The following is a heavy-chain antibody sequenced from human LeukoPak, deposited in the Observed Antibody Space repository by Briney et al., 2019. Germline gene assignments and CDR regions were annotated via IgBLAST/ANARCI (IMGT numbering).Heavy chain of an antibody. CDR1: GFTFSNAW. CDR3: TTDRYSSSDPFDY. V-gene: IGHV3-15*01. Sequence: GGSLRLSCAASGFTFSNAWMSWVRQAPGKGLEWVGRIKSKTDGGTTDYAAPVKGRFTISRDDSKNTLYLQMNSLKTEDTAVYYCTTDRYSSSDPFDYWGQGTLVTVSS. J-gene: IGHJ4*02. CDR2: IKSKTDGGTT. D-gene: IGHD6-6*01.